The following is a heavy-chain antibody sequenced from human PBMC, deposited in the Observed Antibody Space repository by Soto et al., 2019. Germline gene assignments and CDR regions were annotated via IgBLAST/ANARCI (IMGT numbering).Heavy chain of an antibody. CDR2: ISYTGDT. V-gene: IGHV4-61*01. CDR3: ARIVVGATVDL. J-gene: IGHJ5*02. D-gene: IGHD1-26*01. Sequence: SETLSLTCSVSGDSVSTDRCFWTWIRQPPGKWLEWIAYISYTGDTNYSPSLKSRVTISIDTSRNQFSLTLTSVTAADTAVYFCARIVVGATVDLWGQGSLVTVSS. CDR1: GDSVSTDRCF.